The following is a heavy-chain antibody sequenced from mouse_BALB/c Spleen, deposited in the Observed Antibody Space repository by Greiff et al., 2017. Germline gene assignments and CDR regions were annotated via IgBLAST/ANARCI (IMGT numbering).Heavy chain of an antibody. D-gene: IGHD2-12*01. CDR2: INPYNGAT. V-gene: IGHV1-31*01. J-gene: IGHJ4*01. CDR3: ARWFTTGDYYAMDY. Sequence: VQLQQSGPELVKPGASVKISCKASGYSFTGYYMHWVKQSHVKSLEWIGRINPYNGATSYNQNFKDKASLTVDKSSSTAYMELHSLTSEDSAVYYCARWFTTGDYYAMDYWGQGTSVTVSS. CDR1: GYSFTGYY.